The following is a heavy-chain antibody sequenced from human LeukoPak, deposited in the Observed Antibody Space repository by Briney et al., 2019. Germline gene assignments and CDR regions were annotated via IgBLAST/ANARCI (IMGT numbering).Heavy chain of an antibody. CDR1: VDSIKNGSYT. V-gene: IGHV4-30-2*01. J-gene: IGHJ3*02. Sequence: SQTLSLTCAVSVDSIKNGSYTGSWIRQPPCKGLEWIGDIYHSVSTNYNPSLKRPVTLSVDMSKHQFSLNLSSVTAADTAVYWCARQRTVSTTRGFDIWGQGTMVTVSS. D-gene: IGHD5/OR15-5a*01. CDR3: ARQRTVSTTRGFDI. CDR2: IYHSVST.